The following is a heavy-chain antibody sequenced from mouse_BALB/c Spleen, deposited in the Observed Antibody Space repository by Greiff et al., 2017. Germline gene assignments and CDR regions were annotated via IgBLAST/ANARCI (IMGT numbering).Heavy chain of an antibody. CDR2: ISSGGST. CDR1: GFTFSSYA. V-gene: IGHV5-6-5*01. Sequence: EVNLVESGGGLVKPGGSLKLSCAASGFTFSSYAMSWVRQTPEKRLEWVASISSGGSTYYPDSVKGRFTISRDNARNILYLQMSSLRSEDTAMYYCARASSYLAWFAYWGQGTLVTVSA. D-gene: IGHD1-1*01. CDR3: ARASSYLAWFAY. J-gene: IGHJ3*01.